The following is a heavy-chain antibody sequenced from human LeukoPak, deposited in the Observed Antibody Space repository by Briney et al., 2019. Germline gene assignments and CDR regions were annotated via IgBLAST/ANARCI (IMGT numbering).Heavy chain of an antibody. CDR3: ARGRGTGMVDDY. CDR1: GYTFSSYD. D-gene: IGHD5-18*01. CDR2: INPSGGTT. Sequence: ASVKVSCKASGYTFSSYDINWVRQAPGQGLEWMGIINPSGGTTSYAQKFQGRVTMTRDTSTSTVYMELRSLRSEDTAIYYCARGRGTGMVDDYWGQGTLVTVSS. V-gene: IGHV1-46*01. J-gene: IGHJ4*02.